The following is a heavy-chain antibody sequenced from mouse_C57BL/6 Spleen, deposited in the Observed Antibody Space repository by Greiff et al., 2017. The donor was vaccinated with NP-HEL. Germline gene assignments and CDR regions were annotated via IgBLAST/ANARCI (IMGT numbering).Heavy chain of an antibody. V-gene: IGHV1-69*01. J-gene: IGHJ1*03. Sequence: QVQLKQPGAELVMPGASVKLSCKASGYTFTSYWMHWVKQRPGQGLEWIGEIDPSDSYTNYNQKFKGKSTLTVDKSSSTAYMQLSSLTSEDSAVYYCARRKNWDWYFDVWGTGTTVTVSS. CDR2: IDPSDSYT. D-gene: IGHD4-1*01. CDR3: ARRKNWDWYFDV. CDR1: GYTFTSYW.